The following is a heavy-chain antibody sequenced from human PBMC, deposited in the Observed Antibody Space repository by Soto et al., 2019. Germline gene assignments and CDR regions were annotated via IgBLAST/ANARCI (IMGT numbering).Heavy chain of an antibody. CDR2: ISPAGNSV. CDR1: GFTFSSYS. J-gene: IGHJ4*02. V-gene: IGHV3-48*02. CDR3: VRAHLWAFDY. D-gene: IGHD3-16*01. Sequence: EVQLVESGGGLAQPGGSLRLSCVASGFTFSSYSINWIRQAPGKGPEWVSWISPAGNSVDYTDSVKGRFTISRDNAENALYLEMNCLRDEDTAVYYCVRAHLWAFDYWGQGTLVTVSS.